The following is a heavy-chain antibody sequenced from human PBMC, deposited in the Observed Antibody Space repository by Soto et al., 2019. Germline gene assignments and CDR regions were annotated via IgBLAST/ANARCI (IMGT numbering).Heavy chain of an antibody. Sequence: SETLSLTYTVSGGPFPNGGYYWSWIRQEPGKGLEWIGYTHYSGDTSYNPSLRSRVTISTDTSKTQFSLRLRSVTSADTAVYYCARGDSQVSSAFDYCGQGILVTVSS. V-gene: IGHV4-31*03. CDR2: THYSGDT. CDR3: ARGDSQVSSAFDY. J-gene: IGHJ4*02. D-gene: IGHD3-16*01. CDR1: GGPFPNGGYY.